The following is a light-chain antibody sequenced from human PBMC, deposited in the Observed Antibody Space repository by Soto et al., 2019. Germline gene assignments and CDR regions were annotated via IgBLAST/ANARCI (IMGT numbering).Light chain of an antibody. J-gene: IGKJ1*01. V-gene: IGKV3-20*01. CDR3: QQYDKSPRT. Sequence: EIVVTQSPGTLSLSPGERATLSCRASQSVNRNYLAWYQQKPGQGTRLLMYGASSRATGIPDRFSGSGSGTDFTLTISRLEPEDFAVYYCQQYDKSPRTFGQGTKVEIK. CDR2: GAS. CDR1: QSVNRNY.